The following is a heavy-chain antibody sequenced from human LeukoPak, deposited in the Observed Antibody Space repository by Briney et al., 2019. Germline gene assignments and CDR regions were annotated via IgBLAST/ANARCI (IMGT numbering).Heavy chain of an antibody. V-gene: IGHV3-23*01. CDR3: AKSPSLLTGYDYYYMDV. CDR1: GFTFSSYA. Sequence: GGSLRLSCAASGFTFSSYAMSGVRQAPGKGLEWVSAISGSGGSTYYADSVKGRFTISRDNSKDTLYLQMNSLRAEDTAVYYCAKSPSLLTGYDYYYMDVWGKGTTVTVSS. CDR2: ISGSGGST. D-gene: IGHD3-9*01. J-gene: IGHJ6*03.